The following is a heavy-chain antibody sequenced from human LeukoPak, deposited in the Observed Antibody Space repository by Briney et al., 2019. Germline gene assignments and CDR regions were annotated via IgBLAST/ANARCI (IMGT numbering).Heavy chain of an antibody. V-gene: IGHV4-59*08. CDR3: ARREGIAARPGHAFDI. CDR1: GGSISSYY. CDR2: IYYSGST. J-gene: IGHJ3*02. D-gene: IGHD6-6*01. Sequence: SETLSLTCTVSGGSISSYYWSWIRQPPGKGLEWIGYIYYSGSTNYNPSLKSRVTISVDTSKNQFSLKLSSVTAADTAVYYCARREGIAARPGHAFDIWGQGTMVTVSS.